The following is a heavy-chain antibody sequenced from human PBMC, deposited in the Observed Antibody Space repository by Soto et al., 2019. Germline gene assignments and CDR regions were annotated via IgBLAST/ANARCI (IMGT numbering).Heavy chain of an antibody. V-gene: IGHV4-30-2*01. J-gene: IGHJ4*02. CDR2: IYRTGNT. D-gene: IGHD4-17*01. CDR3: ARVDYHYSIDY. CDR1: GDSMTSGDYS. Sequence: QLQLQASGSRLVKSSQTLSLTCTVSGDSMTSGDYSWSWIRQPPGKVLAWLGYIYRTGNTHYSPSLKIRVSSSQDRSKNQFSLELTSVTAVDTAVYYCARVDYHYSIDYWGQGTLVTVSS.